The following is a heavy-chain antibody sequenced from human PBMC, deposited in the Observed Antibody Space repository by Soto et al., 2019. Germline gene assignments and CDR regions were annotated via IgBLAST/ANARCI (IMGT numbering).Heavy chain of an antibody. Sequence: QVQLVESGGGLVKPGESLRVSCTASGFSFGDYYMSWIRQAPGKGLEWISYISHNSASFYYADSVKGRFTVSRDNSKNSLFLQMDNLRAEDTAVYYCAREDLCTTGTCLLLRRKTNYFDYWGPGTQVTVSS. CDR1: GFSFGDYY. V-gene: IGHV3-11*01. J-gene: IGHJ4*02. CDR3: AREDLCTTGTCLLLRRKTNYFDY. D-gene: IGHD1-1*01. CDR2: ISHNSASF.